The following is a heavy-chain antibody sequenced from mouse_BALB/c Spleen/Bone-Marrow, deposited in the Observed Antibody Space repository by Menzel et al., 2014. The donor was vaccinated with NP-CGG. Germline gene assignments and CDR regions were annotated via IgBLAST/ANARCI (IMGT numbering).Heavy chain of an antibody. CDR1: GYSIXSGYY. CDR2: ISYDGSN. V-gene: IGHV3-6*02. D-gene: IGHD2-14*01. CDR3: ARGGYDGRGFAY. J-gene: IGHJ3*01. Sequence: ESGPGLVKPSQSLSLTCSVTGYSIXSGYYWNWIRQFPGNKLEWMGYISYDGSNNYNPSLKNRISITRDTSKNQLFLKLNSVTTEDTATYYCARGGYDGRGFAYWGQGTLVTVSA.